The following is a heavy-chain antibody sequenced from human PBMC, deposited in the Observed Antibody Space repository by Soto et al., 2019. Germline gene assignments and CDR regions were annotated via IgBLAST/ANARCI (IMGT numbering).Heavy chain of an antibody. V-gene: IGHV4-39*01. J-gene: IGHJ4*02. CDR2: IYYSGST. Sequence: SETLSLTCTVSGGSISSSSYYWGWIRQPPGKGLEWIGSIYYSGSTYYNPSLKSRVTISVDTSKNQFSLKLSSVTAADTAMYYCASPREYSGYRTLDYWGQGTLVTVSS. CDR3: ASPREYSGYRTLDY. CDR1: GGSISSSSYY. D-gene: IGHD5-12*01.